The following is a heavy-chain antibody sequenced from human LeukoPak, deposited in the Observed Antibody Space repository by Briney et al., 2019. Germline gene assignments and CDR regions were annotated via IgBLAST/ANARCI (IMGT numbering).Heavy chain of an antibody. D-gene: IGHD1-26*01. J-gene: IGHJ4*02. CDR3: ASGIVGATGDYFDY. CDR2: MNPNSGNT. V-gene: IGHV1-8*01. Sequence: EASVKVSCKASGYTFTSYDINWVRQATGQGLEWMGWMNPNSGNTGYAQEFQGRVTMTRNTSISTAYMELSSLRSEDTAVYYCASGIVGATGDYFDYWGQGTLVTVSS. CDR1: GYTFTSYD.